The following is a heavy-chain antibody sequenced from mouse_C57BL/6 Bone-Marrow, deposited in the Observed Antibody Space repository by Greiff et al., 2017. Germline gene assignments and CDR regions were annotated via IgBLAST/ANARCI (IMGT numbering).Heavy chain of an antibody. J-gene: IGHJ3*01. CDR2: IDPSDSYT. CDR3: ARGDYDDAGLAY. V-gene: IGHV1-69*01. CDR1: GYTFTSYW. D-gene: IGHD2-4*01. Sequence: QVQLQQPGAELVMPGASVKLSCKASGYTFTSYWMHWVKQRPGQGLEWIGEIDPSDSYTNYNQKFKGQSPLTVDKSSSTAYMQLSSLTSEDSAVYYCARGDYDDAGLAYWCQGTLVTVSA.